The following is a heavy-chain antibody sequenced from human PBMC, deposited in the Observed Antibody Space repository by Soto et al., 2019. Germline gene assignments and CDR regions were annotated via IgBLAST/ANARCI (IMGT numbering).Heavy chain of an antibody. J-gene: IGHJ1*01. V-gene: IGHV1-46*01. D-gene: IGHD6-19*01. Sequence: ASVKVSCKASGYTFTSYYMHWVRQAPGQGLEWMGIINPSGGSTSYAQKFQGRVTMTRDTSTSTVYMELSSLRSEDTAVYYCARVGVSGWWHPRAEYFQHWGQGTLVTVSS. CDR2: INPSGGST. CDR3: ARVGVSGWWHPRAEYFQH. CDR1: GYTFTSYY.